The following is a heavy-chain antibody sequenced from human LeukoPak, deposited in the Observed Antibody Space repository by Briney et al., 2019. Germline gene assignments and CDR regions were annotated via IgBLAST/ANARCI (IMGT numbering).Heavy chain of an antibody. CDR3: ARDKDA. J-gene: IGHJ5*02. CDR1: GFTVSTTY. CDR2: IYGDAGT. Sequence: QSGGSLRLSCTVSGFTVSTTYIDWVRQTPGKGLEWVSLIYGDAGTVYADSVKGRFTVSRDNSKNTVYLQMDSLRAEDTAVYYCARDKDAWGQGTLVTVSS. V-gene: IGHV3-66*01.